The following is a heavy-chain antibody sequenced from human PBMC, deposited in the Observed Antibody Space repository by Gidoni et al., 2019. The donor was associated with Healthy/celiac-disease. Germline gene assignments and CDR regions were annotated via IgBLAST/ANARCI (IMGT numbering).Heavy chain of an antibody. CDR2: INPNSGGT. CDR1: GYTFTGYY. CDR3: ARAGLKGADITPDAFDI. D-gene: IGHD5-12*01. V-gene: IGHV1-2*04. J-gene: IGHJ3*02. Sequence: QVQLVQSGAEVKKPGASVKVSCKASGYTFTGYYMHWVRQAPGQGLEWMGWINPNSGGTNYAQKFQGWVTMTRDTSISTAYMELSRLRSDDTAVYYCARAGLKGADITPDAFDIWGQGTMVTVSS.